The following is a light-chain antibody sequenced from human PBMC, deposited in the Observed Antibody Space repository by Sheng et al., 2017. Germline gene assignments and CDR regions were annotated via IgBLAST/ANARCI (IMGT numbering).Light chain of an antibody. Sequence: IQLTQSPSSLSASVGDRVTITCRASQSVDKFFAWYQQTPGKAPNLLISAASTLQSGVPSRFSGSGSGTDLTLTVSSLQPEDFATYYCQQYYTTPWTFGQGTKVEIK. J-gene: IGKJ1*01. CDR2: AAS. CDR1: QSVDKF. CDR3: QQYYTTPWT. V-gene: IGKV1-9*01.